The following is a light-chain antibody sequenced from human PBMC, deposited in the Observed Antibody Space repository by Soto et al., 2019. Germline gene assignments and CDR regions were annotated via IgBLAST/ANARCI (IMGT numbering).Light chain of an antibody. CDR3: QQYGSSPLT. J-gene: IGKJ4*01. Sequence: EIVLPQYPGTLSLSPGERATLSCRASQRVDDSHLAWYQQKPGQAPRLLIYDASSRATGIPDRFSGSGSGTDFTLTISRLEPEDFAVFYCQQYGSSPLTFGGGTKVDI. CDR2: DAS. V-gene: IGKV3-20*01. CDR1: QRVDDSH.